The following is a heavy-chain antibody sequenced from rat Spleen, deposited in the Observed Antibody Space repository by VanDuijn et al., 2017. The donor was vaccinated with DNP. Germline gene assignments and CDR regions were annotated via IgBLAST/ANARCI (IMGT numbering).Heavy chain of an antibody. CDR1: GFTFNNYW. J-gene: IGHJ1*01. Sequence: EVQLVESGGDLVQPGRSLNLSCVASGFTFNNYWMTWIRQVPGKGLEWVASITSSDANPYYPDSVKGRFTISRDNAKSTLYLQMDSLRSEDTATYYCATQWYFDFWGPGTMVTVSS. CDR3: ATQWYFDF. V-gene: IGHV5-31*01. CDR2: ITSSDANP.